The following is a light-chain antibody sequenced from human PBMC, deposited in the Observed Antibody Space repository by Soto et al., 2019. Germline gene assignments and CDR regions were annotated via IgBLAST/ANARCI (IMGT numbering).Light chain of an antibody. Sequence: QSALTQPASVSGSPGQSITISCTGTSSDIGAYNYDSWYQQHHPGEAPKLIIYDVSHRPPGVSNRLSGSKSGNTSSLTISGLQTEDEADYYCSSYTSATTYVFGTGTKLTVL. J-gene: IGLJ1*01. CDR3: SSYTSATTYV. CDR1: SSDIGAYNY. V-gene: IGLV2-14*03. CDR2: DVS.